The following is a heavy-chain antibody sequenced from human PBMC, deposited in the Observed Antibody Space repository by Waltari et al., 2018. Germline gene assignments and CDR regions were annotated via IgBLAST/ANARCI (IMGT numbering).Heavy chain of an antibody. V-gene: IGHV3-21*01. CDR2: ISSSSSYI. D-gene: IGHD6-13*01. Sequence: DVQLVESGGGLVKPGGSLRLSCAASGFTFSSYSMNWVRQAPGKGLELVSSISSSSSYIYYADSVKGRFTISRDNAKNSLYLQMNSLRAEDTAVYYCARGMRIAAAGTPPPSDYWGQGTLVTVSS. J-gene: IGHJ4*02. CDR1: GFTFSSYS. CDR3: ARGMRIAAAGTPPPSDY.